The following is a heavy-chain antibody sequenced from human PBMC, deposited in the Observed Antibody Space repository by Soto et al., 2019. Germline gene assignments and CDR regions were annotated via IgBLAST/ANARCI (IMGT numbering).Heavy chain of an antibody. Sequence: GGSLRLSCAASGFTFSSYGMHWVRQAPGKGLEWVAVISYDGSNKYYADSVKGRFTISRDNSKNTLDLQMNSLRAEDTAVYYCAKAEAGCSGGSCYLSYYYYGMDVWGQGTTVTVSS. CDR3: AKAEAGCSGGSCYLSYYYYGMDV. J-gene: IGHJ6*02. CDR1: GFTFSSYG. CDR2: ISYDGSNK. V-gene: IGHV3-30*18. D-gene: IGHD2-15*01.